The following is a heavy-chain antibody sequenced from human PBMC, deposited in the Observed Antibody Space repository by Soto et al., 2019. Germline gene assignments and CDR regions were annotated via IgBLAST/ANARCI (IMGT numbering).Heavy chain of an antibody. CDR1: GGTFSSYA. CDR3: AKPDCYNPSSMDV. CDR2: IIPSLGIT. J-gene: IGHJ6*02. V-gene: IGHV1-69*02. Sequence: QVQLVQSGAEVKKPGSSVKVSCKASGGTFSSYAFSWVRQAPGQGLEWMGRIIPSLGITNYEQRFQGRVTITADKSTSISYMELSSLRSDDTAVYYCAKPDCYNPSSMDVWGQGTTVTVSS. D-gene: IGHD2-21*01.